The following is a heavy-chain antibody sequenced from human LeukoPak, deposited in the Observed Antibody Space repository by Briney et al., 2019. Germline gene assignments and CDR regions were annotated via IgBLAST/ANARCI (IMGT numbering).Heavy chain of an antibody. CDR2: IYSGGNT. D-gene: IGHD2-15*01. J-gene: IGHJ4*02. Sequence: GGSLRLSCAASGFTFSNYGMHWVRQAPGKGLEWVSFIYSGGNTHSSDSVKGRFTISRDNSKNTLYLQMNSLRAEDTAIYYCARRAGEYSHPYDYWGQGTLVTVSS. CDR1: GFTFSNYG. V-gene: IGHV3-NL1*01. CDR3: ARRAGEYSHPYDY.